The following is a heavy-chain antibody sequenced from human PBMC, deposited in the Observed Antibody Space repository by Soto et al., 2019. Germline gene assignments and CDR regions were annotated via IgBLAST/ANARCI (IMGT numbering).Heavy chain of an antibody. V-gene: IGHV4-31*03. CDR3: ARVPYGSGDRDWYFDL. J-gene: IGHJ2*01. Sequence: QVQLQESGPGLVKPSQTLSLTCTVSGGSISSGGYYWSWIRQHPGKGLEWIGYIYYSGSTYYNPSLKSRVTISVDTSKNQFSLKLSSVTAADTAVYYCARVPYGSGDRDWYFDLWGRGTLVTVSS. CDR2: IYYSGST. D-gene: IGHD3-10*01. CDR1: GGSISSGGYY.